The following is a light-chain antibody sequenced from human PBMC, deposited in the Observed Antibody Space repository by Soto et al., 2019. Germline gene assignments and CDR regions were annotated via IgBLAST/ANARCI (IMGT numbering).Light chain of an antibody. J-gene: IGKJ1*01. CDR1: QGISSW. CDR3: QQYNRYWT. Sequence: DIQMTQSPSSVSASVGDRVTITCRASQGISSWLAWYQQKPGKAPKLLIYDASSLESGVPSRFSGSGSETEFTLTISSLFPDDFATYYCQQYNRYWTFGQGTKVDIK. CDR2: DAS. V-gene: IGKV1-5*01.